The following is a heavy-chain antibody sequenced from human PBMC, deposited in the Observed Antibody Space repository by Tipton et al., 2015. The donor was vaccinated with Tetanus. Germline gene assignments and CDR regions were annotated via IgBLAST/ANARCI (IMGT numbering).Heavy chain of an antibody. J-gene: IGHJ3*02. CDR3: ARVLRFSASGGWDDAFDI. CDR1: GGSTRAFY. CDR2: IYYSGST. V-gene: IGHV4-4*07. Sequence: GLVKPSENLSLSCTVSGGSTRAFYWSWIRQPAGERLEWIGRIYYSGSTIYNPSLKSRFTMSVDTSMHQFSLKLSSVTAADTAVYYCARVLRFSASGGWDDAFDIWGQGTLVTVSS. D-gene: IGHD2-15*01.